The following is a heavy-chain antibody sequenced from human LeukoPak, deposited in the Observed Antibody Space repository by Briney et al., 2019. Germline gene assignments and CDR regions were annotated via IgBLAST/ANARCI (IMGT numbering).Heavy chain of an antibody. CDR1: GYTFTNYD. Sequence: GASVKVSCKASGYTFTNYDMNWVRQAPGQGLEWMGWINTNTGNPTYAQGFTGRFVFSLDTSVSTAYLQISSLKAEDTAVYYCARDSTTTLDGSVSYWAPNFWGQGTLVTVSS. CDR2: INTNTGNP. V-gene: IGHV7-4-1*02. CDR3: ARDSTTTLDGSVSYWAPNF. J-gene: IGHJ4*02. D-gene: IGHD3-10*01.